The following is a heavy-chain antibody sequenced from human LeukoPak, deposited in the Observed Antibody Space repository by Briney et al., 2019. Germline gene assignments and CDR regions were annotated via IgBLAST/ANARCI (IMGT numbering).Heavy chain of an antibody. CDR3: ARGRYNGFDH. D-gene: IGHD5-24*01. CDR2: INSDGSST. CDR1: GFTFSDYW. J-gene: IGHJ4*02. V-gene: IGHV3-74*01. Sequence: PGGSLRLSCAASGFTFSDYWMHWVRQAPGKGLVWVSRINSDGSSTTYADSVKGRFTISRDNAKNTLYLQMNSLRAEDTAVYYSARGRYNGFDHWGQGTLVTVSS.